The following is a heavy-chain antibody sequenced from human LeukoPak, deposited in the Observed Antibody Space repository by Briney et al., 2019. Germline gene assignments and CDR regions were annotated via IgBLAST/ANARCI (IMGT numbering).Heavy chain of an antibody. CDR2: ISGSGGNT. D-gene: IGHD6-6*01. CDR3: AKGSHGYSSSSADY. V-gene: IGHV3-23*01. J-gene: IGHJ4*02. Sequence: GGSVRLSCAASGFTVSSNYMSWVRQAPGKGLEWVSVISGSGGNTYYADSVKGRFTISRDNSKNTLYLQMNSLRVDDTAVYSCAKGSHGYSSSSADYWGQEPLDTVSS. CDR1: GFTVSSNY.